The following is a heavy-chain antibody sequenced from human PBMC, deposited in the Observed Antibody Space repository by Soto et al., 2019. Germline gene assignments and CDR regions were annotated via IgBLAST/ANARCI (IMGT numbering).Heavy chain of an antibody. J-gene: IGHJ4*02. CDR1: GYTFTSYA. V-gene: IGHV1-3*01. Sequence: QVQLVQSGAEVKKPGASVKVSCKSSGYTFTSYAMHWVRQAPGQRLEWMGWINAGNGNTKYSQKLQGRVTITRDTSASTAYMELSSLRSEDTAVYYCARDHYDILTGYYLSYFDLWGQGTLVTVSS. CDR3: ARDHYDILTGYYLSYFDL. D-gene: IGHD3-9*01. CDR2: INAGNGNT.